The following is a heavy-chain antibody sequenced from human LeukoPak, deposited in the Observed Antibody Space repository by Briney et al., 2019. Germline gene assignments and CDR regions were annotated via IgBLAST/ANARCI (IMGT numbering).Heavy chain of an antibody. CDR1: GGTFSSYA. V-gene: IGHV1-69*05. D-gene: IGHD1-1*01. J-gene: IGHJ6*03. CDR3: ARAGAGTAPYYYYVDV. CDR2: IIPIFGTA. Sequence: GASVKVSCKASGGTFSSYAISWVRQAPGQGLEWMGGIIPIFGTANYAQKFQGRVTITTDESTSTAYMELSSLRSEDTAVYYCARAGAGTAPYYYYVDVWGKGTTVTVSS.